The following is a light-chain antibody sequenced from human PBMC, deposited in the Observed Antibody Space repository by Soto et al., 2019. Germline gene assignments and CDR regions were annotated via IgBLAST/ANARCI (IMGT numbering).Light chain of an antibody. CDR3: QQYGSSPGT. CDR2: GAS. J-gene: IGKJ1*01. CDR1: QSVSSSY. V-gene: IGKV3-20*01. Sequence: EIVLTQSPGTLSLSPGERATLSCRASQSVSSSYLAWYQQQPGQAPRLLIYGASSRATGIPDRFSGSGSGTDFTLTISRLEPEDFAVYYWQQYGSSPGTFGPGTQVEIK.